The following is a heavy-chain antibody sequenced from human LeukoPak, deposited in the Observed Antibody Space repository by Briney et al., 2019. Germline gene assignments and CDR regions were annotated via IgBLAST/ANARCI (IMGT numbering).Heavy chain of an antibody. V-gene: IGHV3-66*01. Sequence: PGGSLRLSCAASGLTVSSNYMSWARQAPGKGLEWVSVIYSGGGTYYVDSVKGRFTISRDSSKNTLYLQMNSLRAEDTAVYYCARDYYDILTANRQTKSSYFDYWGQGTLVTVSS. J-gene: IGHJ4*02. CDR3: ARDYYDILTANRQTKSSYFDY. CDR1: GLTVSSNY. D-gene: IGHD3-9*01. CDR2: IYSGGGT.